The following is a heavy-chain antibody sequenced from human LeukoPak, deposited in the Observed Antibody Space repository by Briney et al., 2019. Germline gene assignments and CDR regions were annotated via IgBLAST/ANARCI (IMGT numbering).Heavy chain of an antibody. V-gene: IGHV1-18*01. D-gene: IGHD3-10*01. J-gene: IGHJ5*02. Sequence: ASVKVSCKASGYTFTSYGISWVRQAPGQGLEWMGWISAYNGNTNYAQKLQGRVTMTTDTSTSTVYMELRSLRSDDTAVYYCARDPHYYGSGRRLNWFDPWGQGTLVTVSS. CDR2: ISAYNGNT. CDR3: ARDPHYYGSGRRLNWFDP. CDR1: GYTFTSYG.